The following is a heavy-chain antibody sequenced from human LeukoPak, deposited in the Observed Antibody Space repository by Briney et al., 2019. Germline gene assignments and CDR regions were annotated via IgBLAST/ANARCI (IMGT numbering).Heavy chain of an antibody. D-gene: IGHD6-19*01. V-gene: IGHV3-53*01. CDR3: ARGGIAVAGDY. CDR1: GFTVSSNY. J-gene: IGHJ4*02. CDR2: IYSGGST. Sequence: PGGSLRLSCAVSGFTVSSNYMSWVRQAPGKGLEWVSLIYSGGSTYYADSVKGRFTVSRDNSKNTLDLQMNSLRAEDTAVYYCARGGIAVAGDYWGQGTLVTVSS.